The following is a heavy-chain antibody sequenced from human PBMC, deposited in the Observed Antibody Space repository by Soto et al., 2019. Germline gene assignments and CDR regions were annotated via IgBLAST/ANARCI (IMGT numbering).Heavy chain of an antibody. D-gene: IGHD3-10*01. J-gene: IGHJ4*02. V-gene: IGHV3-23*01. CDR2: ISGSGGST. CDR3: AKDPSHIYYGSAYFDY. Sequence: GGSLRLSCAASGFTFSSYAMSWVRQAPGKGLEWVSAISGSGGSTYYADSVKGRFTISRDNSKNTLYLQMNSLRAEDTAVYYCAKDPSHIYYGSAYFDYWGQGTLVTVSS. CDR1: GFTFSSYA.